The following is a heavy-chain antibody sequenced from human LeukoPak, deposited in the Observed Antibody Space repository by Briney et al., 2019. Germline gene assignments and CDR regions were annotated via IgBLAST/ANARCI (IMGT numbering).Heavy chain of an antibody. V-gene: IGHV3-48*01. CDR2: ISSSSSTI. J-gene: IGHJ5*02. Sequence: GGSLRLSCAASGFTFSSYRMNWVRQAPGKGLEWVSYISSSSSTIYYADSVKGRFTISRDNAKNSLYLQMNSLRAEDTAVYYCAKDLMRDRWFGESWGQGTLVTVSS. D-gene: IGHD3-10*01. CDR3: AKDLMRDRWFGES. CDR1: GFTFSSYR.